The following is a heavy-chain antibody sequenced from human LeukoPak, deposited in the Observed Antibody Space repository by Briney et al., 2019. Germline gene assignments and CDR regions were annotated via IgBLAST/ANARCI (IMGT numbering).Heavy chain of an antibody. D-gene: IGHD3-22*01. V-gene: IGHV3-11*04. J-gene: IGHJ4*02. CDR1: EFTFSDYY. CDR2: ISGTGNTI. Sequence: GGSLRLSCAASEFTFSDYYMSWIRQAPGKGLEWVSYISGTGNTIYYTDSVKGRFTISRDNAKNSLYLQMNSLRAEDTAVYYCARAPNYYDSSGYYFYLDYWGQGTLVTVSS. CDR3: ARAPNYYDSSGYYFYLDY.